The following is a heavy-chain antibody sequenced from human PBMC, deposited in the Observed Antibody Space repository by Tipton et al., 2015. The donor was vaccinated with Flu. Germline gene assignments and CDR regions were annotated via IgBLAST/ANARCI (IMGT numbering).Heavy chain of an antibody. CDR3: AREKDSRGSEYFQQ. D-gene: IGHD3-22*01. V-gene: IGHV4-39*06. CDR1: GGSFSSSYYY. J-gene: IGHJ1*01. Sequence: SLTCTVSGGSFSSSYYYWGWIRQPPGKGLEWIGNIYNSGSTYYNPSLKSRVTISIDTSKNQFTLRLSSVTAADTAVYYCAREKDSRGSEYFQQWGQGTLVTVSS. CDR2: IYNSGST.